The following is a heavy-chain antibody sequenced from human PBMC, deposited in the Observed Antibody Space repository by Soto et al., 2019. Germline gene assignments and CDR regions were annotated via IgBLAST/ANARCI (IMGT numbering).Heavy chain of an antibody. CDR2: MNPNSGDT. CDR3: ARICPYGVCFDY. V-gene: IGHV1-8*01. Sequence: QVHVVQSGAEVKKPGASVKVSCKSSGYTFTSYHIHWVRQSTGHGLEWVGWMNPNSGDTGYAQKFQDRVTMTRNTAISTAYMELSSLRSDDTAVYYCARICPYGVCFDYWGQGTLVTVS. D-gene: IGHD2-8*01. J-gene: IGHJ4*02. CDR1: GYTFTSYH.